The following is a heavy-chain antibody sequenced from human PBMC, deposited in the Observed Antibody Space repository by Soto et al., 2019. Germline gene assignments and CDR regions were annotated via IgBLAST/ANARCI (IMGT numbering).Heavy chain of an antibody. CDR2: ITGSGGST. J-gene: IGHJ4*02. D-gene: IGHD3-22*01. Sequence: GGSLRLSCAASGFTFSSYSMSWVRQAPGKGLEWVSAITGSGGSTYYADSVKGRFTISRDNSKNTLYLQMNSLRAEDTAVYYCAKDRYYYDPRSYFDYWGQGTLVTVSS. CDR3: AKDRYYYDPRSYFDY. V-gene: IGHV3-23*01. CDR1: GFTFSSYS.